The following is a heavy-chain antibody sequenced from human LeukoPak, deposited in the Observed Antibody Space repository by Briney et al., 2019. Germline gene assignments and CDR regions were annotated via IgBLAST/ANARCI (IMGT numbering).Heavy chain of an antibody. Sequence: SETLSLICTVSGGSISSYYWSWIRQPAGKGLEWIGRIYTSGSTNYDPSLKSRVTMSVDTSKNQFSLKLSSVTAADTAVYYCARGRYGSGSYTTDYWGQGTLVTVSS. V-gene: IGHV4-4*07. CDR3: ARGRYGSGSYTTDY. J-gene: IGHJ4*02. CDR1: GGSISSYY. CDR2: IYTSGST. D-gene: IGHD3-10*01.